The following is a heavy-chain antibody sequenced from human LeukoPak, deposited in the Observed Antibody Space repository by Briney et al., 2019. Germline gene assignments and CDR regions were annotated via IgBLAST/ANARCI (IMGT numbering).Heavy chain of an antibody. V-gene: IGHV1-18*04. D-gene: IGHD3-9*01. CDR2: ISAYNGNT. CDR1: GYSFTSYF. J-gene: IGHJ4*02. CDR3: AREDILTGYDY. Sequence: GAPVKVSCKTSGYSFTSYFIHWVRQAPGQGLEWMGWISAYNGNTNYAQKLQGRVTMTTDTSTSTAYMELRSLRSDDTAVYYCAREDILTGYDYWGQGTLVTVSS.